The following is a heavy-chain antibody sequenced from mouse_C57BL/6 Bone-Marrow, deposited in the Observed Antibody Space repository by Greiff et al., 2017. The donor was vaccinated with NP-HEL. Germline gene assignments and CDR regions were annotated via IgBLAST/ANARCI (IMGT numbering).Heavy chain of an antibody. CDR1: GFTFSSYG. Sequence: EVKLMESGGDLVKPGGSLKLSCAASGFTFSSYGMSWVRQTPDKRLEWVATISSGGSYTYYPDSVKGRFTISRDNAKNTLYLQMSSLKSEDTAMYYCARRRTTVVADYWGQGTTLTVSS. V-gene: IGHV5-6*02. CDR3: ARRRTTVVADY. D-gene: IGHD1-1*01. J-gene: IGHJ2*01. CDR2: ISSGGSYT.